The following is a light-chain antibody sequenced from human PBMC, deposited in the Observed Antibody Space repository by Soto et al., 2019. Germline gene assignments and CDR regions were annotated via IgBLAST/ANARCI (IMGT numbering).Light chain of an antibody. CDR1: HSVNSW. Sequence: DIQLTQSPSTLSASVGDRVTITCRASHSVNSWLAWFQQKPGKAPKLLIYKASTLESGVPSRFSGSGSGTEFTLTISSLQPDDFATYYCLQYNGYYRTFGQGTKVDIK. J-gene: IGKJ1*01. CDR2: KAS. V-gene: IGKV1-5*03. CDR3: LQYNGYYRT.